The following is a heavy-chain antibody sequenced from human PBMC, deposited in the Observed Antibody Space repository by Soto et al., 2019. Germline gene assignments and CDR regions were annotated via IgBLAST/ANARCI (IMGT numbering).Heavy chain of an antibody. CDR1: GGTFSSYA. V-gene: IGHV1-69*13. Sequence: SVKVSCKASGGTFSSYAISWVRQAPGQGLEWMGGIIPIFGTANYAQKFQGRVTITADESTSTAYMELSSLRSEDTAVYYCARHYYDSSGYYFTSEYYFDYWGQGTLVTVSS. J-gene: IGHJ4*02. D-gene: IGHD3-22*01. CDR3: ARHYYDSSGYYFTSEYYFDY. CDR2: IIPIFGTA.